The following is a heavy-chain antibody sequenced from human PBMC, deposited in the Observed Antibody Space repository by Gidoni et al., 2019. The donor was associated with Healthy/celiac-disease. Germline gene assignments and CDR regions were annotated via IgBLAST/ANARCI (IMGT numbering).Heavy chain of an antibody. CDR3: AKDVSDGDRQGLFAFDI. J-gene: IGHJ3*02. CDR1: GFTFISYA. V-gene: IGHV3-23*01. D-gene: IGHD4-17*01. CDR2: ISGSGGST. Sequence: EVQLLESGGGLVQPGGSMRLPCSASGFTFISYAMSWVRQAPGKGLEWVSAISGSGGSTYYADSVKGRFTISRDNSKNTLYLQMNSLRAEDTAVYYCAKDVSDGDRQGLFAFDIWGQGTMVTVSS.